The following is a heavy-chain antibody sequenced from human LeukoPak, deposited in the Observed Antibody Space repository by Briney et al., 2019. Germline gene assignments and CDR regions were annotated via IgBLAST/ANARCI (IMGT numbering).Heavy chain of an antibody. CDR1: GGSISTSNYY. V-gene: IGHV4-39*07. CDR2: IFYSGST. J-gene: IGHJ3*02. CDR3: AKSNGYGLVDI. D-gene: IGHD3-10*01. Sequence: TSETLSLTCTVSGGSISTSNYYWGWIRQPPGKGLEWIGNIFYSGSTYYSPSLRSRVTISLDTSRNQFSLKLNSVTAADTAVYCAKSNGYGLVDIWGQGTMVTVSS.